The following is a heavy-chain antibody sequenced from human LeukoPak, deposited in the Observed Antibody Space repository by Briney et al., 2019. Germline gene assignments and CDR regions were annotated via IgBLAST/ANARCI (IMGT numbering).Heavy chain of an antibody. CDR1: GYTFTSYY. CDR2: INPSGGST. CDR3: ASTILTGYYFDYYYGMDV. V-gene: IGHV1-46*01. D-gene: IGHD3-9*01. Sequence: ASVKVSCKASGYTFTSYYMHWVRQAPGQGLEWMGIINPSGGSTSYAQKFQGRVTMTRDTSTSTVYMELSSLRSEDTAVYYCASTILTGYYFDYYYGMDVWGQGTTVTVSS. J-gene: IGHJ6*02.